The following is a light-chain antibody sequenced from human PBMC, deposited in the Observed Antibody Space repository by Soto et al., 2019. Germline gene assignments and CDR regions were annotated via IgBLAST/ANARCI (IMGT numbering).Light chain of an antibody. CDR1: NSDIGGYNY. Sequence: QSVLTQPASVSGSPGQSITISCTGSNSDIGGYNYVSWYAHHPGKAPRLIIYEVSNRPSGVSNRFSGSKSGNTASLTISGLQAEDEAHYYCSSYRSTSPCVFGTGTKVTVL. J-gene: IGLJ1*01. CDR3: SSYRSTSPCV. V-gene: IGLV2-14*01. CDR2: EVS.